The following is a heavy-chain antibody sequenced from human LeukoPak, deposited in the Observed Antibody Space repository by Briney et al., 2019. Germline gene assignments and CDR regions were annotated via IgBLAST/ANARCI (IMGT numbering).Heavy chain of an antibody. CDR2: IYSGGST. CDR1: GFTVSSNY. CDR3: ARERVRGYYYYYYGMDV. Sequence: GGSLRLSCAASGFTVSSNYMSWVRQAPGKGLEWVSVIYSGGSTYYADSVKGRFTISRDNSKNTLYLQMNSLRAEDTAVYYCARERVRGYYYYYYGMDVWGQGTTVTVSS. V-gene: IGHV3-66*01. J-gene: IGHJ6*02. D-gene: IGHD3-10*01.